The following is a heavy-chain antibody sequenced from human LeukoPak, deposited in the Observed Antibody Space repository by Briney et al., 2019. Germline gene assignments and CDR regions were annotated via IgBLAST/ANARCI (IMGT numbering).Heavy chain of an antibody. D-gene: IGHD3-22*01. CDR3: ARDHRGTMRPYYFDY. CDR2: IYSGGST. Sequence: PGGSLRLSCAASGFTFSSYWMSWVRQAPGKGLEWVSVIYSGGSTYYADSVKGRFTISRDNSKNTLYLQMNSLRAEDTAVYYCARDHRGTMRPYYFDYWGQGTLVTVSS. J-gene: IGHJ4*02. V-gene: IGHV3-66*01. CDR1: GFTFSSYW.